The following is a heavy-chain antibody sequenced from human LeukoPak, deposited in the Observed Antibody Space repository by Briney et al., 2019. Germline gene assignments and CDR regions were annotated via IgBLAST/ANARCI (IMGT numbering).Heavy chain of an antibody. V-gene: IGHV3-30*03. J-gene: IGHJ4*02. D-gene: IGHD1-26*01. CDR2: ISYDGSNK. Sequence: GGSLRLSCAASGFTFSSYGMHWVRQAPGKGLEWVAVISYDGSNKYYADSVKGRFTISRDNSKNTLYLQMNSLRAEDTAVYYCARAGATYYYHYFDYWGQGTLVTVSS. CDR1: GFTFSSYG. CDR3: ARAGATYYYHYFDY.